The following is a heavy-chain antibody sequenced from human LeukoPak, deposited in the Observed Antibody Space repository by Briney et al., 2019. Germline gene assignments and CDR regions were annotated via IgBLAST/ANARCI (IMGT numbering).Heavy chain of an antibody. CDR1: GGSISSGNYY. CDR3: ARGTAMGYFDY. J-gene: IGHJ4*02. Sequence: PSQTLSLTCTVSGGSISSGNYYWSWIRQPAGKGLEWIGRIYTSGSTNYNPSLKSRVTISLDTSKNQFSLKLSSVTAADTALYYCARGTAMGYFDYWGQGTLVTVSS. CDR2: IYTSGST. V-gene: IGHV4-61*02. D-gene: IGHD5-18*01.